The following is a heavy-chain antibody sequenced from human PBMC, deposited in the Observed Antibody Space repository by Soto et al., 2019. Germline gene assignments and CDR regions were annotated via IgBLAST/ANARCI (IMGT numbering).Heavy chain of an antibody. CDR2: IYTSGST. CDR3: ARARFNRGVIIGNWFDT. Sequence: WETLSLPCTVSGGFISSYYWSWIRHPAGKGLEWIGRIYTSGSTNYNPSLKSRVTMSVDTSKNQFSLKLSSVTAADTAVYYCARARFNRGVIIGNWFDTWGQGTLVTVSS. D-gene: IGHD3-10*01. CDR1: GGFISSYY. V-gene: IGHV4-4*07. J-gene: IGHJ5*02.